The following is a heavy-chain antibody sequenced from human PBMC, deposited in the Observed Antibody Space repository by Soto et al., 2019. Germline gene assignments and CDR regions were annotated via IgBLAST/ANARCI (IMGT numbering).Heavy chain of an antibody. CDR2: ISTGRSYI. D-gene: IGHD2-8*01. Sequence: EVLLVESGGGLVKPGGSLRLSCAGSGFTFSSYMMNWVRQAPGKGLEWVASISTGRSYIYYADALKGRFTISRDDAKSSVYLQMNSLRDEDTCVYYCVRDSLMRTSWGQGTRVTVSS. CDR1: GFTFSSYM. CDR3: VRDSLMRTS. J-gene: IGHJ5*02. V-gene: IGHV3-21*02.